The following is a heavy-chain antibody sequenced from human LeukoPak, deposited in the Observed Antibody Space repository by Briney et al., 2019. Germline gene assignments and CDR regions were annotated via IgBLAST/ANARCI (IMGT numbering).Heavy chain of an antibody. D-gene: IGHD3-10*01. Sequence: GGSLRLSCAASGFTFSSYGMHWVRQAPGKGLEWVAFIRYDGSNKYYADSVKGRFTISRDNSKNTLYLQMNSLRAEDTAVYYCAKIPSGGRYYGSGSYWLGDYWGQGTLVTVSS. V-gene: IGHV3-30*02. CDR2: IRYDGSNK. J-gene: IGHJ4*02. CDR3: AKIPSGGRYYGSGSYWLGDY. CDR1: GFTFSSYG.